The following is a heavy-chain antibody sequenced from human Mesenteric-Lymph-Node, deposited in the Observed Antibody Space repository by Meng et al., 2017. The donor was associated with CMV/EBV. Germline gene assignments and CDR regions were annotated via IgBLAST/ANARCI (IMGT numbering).Heavy chain of an antibody. D-gene: IGHD5-12*01. CDR3: AKDESWGYDPSDALDI. CDR1: FTFRSSA. V-gene: IGHV3-23*01. CDR2: ISGSGGST. Sequence: FTFRSSAMSWVRQAPGKGLEWVSAISGSGGSTYYADSVKGRFTISRDNSKNTLYLQMNSLRAEDTAVYYCAKDESWGYDPSDALDIWGQGTMVTVSS. J-gene: IGHJ3*02.